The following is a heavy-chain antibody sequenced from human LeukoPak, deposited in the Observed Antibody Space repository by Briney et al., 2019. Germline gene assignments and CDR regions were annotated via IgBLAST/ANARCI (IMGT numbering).Heavy chain of an antibody. CDR1: GFTFSSYE. CDR2: ISSSGSTI. Sequence: GGSLRLSCAASGFTFSSYEMNWVRQAPGKGLEWVSYISSSGSTIYYADSVKGRFTISRDNAKNSLYLQMNSLRAEDAAVYYCARSSGIFQHWGQGTLVTVSS. D-gene: IGHD6-19*01. J-gene: IGHJ1*01. V-gene: IGHV3-48*03. CDR3: ARSSGIFQH.